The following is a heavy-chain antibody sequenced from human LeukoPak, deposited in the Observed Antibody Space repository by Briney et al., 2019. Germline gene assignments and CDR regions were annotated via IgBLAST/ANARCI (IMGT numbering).Heavy chain of an antibody. V-gene: IGHV4-4*07. D-gene: IGHD3-10*01. CDR1: GGSISSYY. Sequence: SETLSLTCTVSGGSISSYYWSWIRQPAGKGLEWIGRIYTSGSTNYNPSLKSRVTMSVDTSKNQFSLKLSSVTAADTAVYYCARANQPFGESLYDNWFDPWGQGTLVTVSS. CDR2: IYTSGST. J-gene: IGHJ5*02. CDR3: ARANQPFGESLYDNWFDP.